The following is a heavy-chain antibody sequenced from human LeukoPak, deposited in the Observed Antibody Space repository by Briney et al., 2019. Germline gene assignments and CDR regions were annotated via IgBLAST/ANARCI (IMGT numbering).Heavy chain of an antibody. V-gene: IGHV5-51*01. CDR1: GYSFTSYW. D-gene: IGHD3-10*01. Sequence: GESLKIFCWGSGYSFTSYWIGWVRQMPGKGLEWVGIIYSGDSDTRYSASFQGRVTISADKSINTAYLQWGSLKASDTARYYCARRGRITMVRGARGIAFDIWGQGTMVTVSS. CDR3: ARRGRITMVRGARGIAFDI. CDR2: IYSGDSDT. J-gene: IGHJ3*02.